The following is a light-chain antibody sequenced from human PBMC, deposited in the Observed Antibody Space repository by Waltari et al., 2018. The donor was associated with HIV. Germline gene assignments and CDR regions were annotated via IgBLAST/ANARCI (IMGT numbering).Light chain of an antibody. J-gene: IGKJ1*01. Sequence: EIVLTQSPDTLSLSPGDRATLSCRASHNFSSNYLIWYQKKTGRSPTLLIYDASRRAAGVADRFSGSGSGTDFTLTISRREPEDFAVYFCQQYGSSPPWTFGQGTKVEVK. CDR2: DAS. CDR3: QQYGSSPPWT. CDR1: HNFSSNY. V-gene: IGKV3-20*01.